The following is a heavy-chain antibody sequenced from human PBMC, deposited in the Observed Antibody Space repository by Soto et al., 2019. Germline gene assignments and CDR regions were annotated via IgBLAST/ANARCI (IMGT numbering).Heavy chain of an antibody. CDR2: IIPIFGTA. CDR1: GGTFSSYA. J-gene: IGHJ6*02. Sequence: QVQLVQSGAEVKKPGSSVKVSCKASGGTFSSYAISGVRQAPGQGLEWMGGIIPIFGTANYAQKFQGRVTITADESTSTAYMELSSLRSEDTAVYYCARVPSYYYYYGMDVWGQGTTVTVSS. V-gene: IGHV1-69*01. CDR3: ARVPSYYYYYGMDV.